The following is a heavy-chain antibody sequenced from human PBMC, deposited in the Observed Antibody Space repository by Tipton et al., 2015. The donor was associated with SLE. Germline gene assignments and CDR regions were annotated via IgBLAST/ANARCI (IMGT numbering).Heavy chain of an antibody. V-gene: IGHV4-38-2*02. CDR3: ARDTVFGLVYHNAFDI. J-gene: IGHJ3*02. CDR1: GYSISSGHY. D-gene: IGHD3/OR15-3a*01. Sequence: LRLSCAVSGYSISSGHYWGWIRQPPGKGLEWIGSLYATGSTNYNPSLRSRVTISLDTSENQFSRKLTSVTAADSAMYYCARDTVFGLVYHNAFDIWGQGTKVTVSS. CDR2: LYATGST.